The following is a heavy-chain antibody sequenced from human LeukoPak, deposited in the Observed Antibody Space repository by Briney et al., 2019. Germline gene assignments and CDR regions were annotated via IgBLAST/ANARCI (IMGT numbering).Heavy chain of an antibody. J-gene: IGHJ3*02. Sequence: SETLSLTCTVSGGSISSSTYYWGWIRQPPGKGLEWIASIYNSGSISHNLSLKSRVTISLDTSQKQFSLKLSSVTAADTAVYYCARNLTMIPAKGAFDIWGQGIMVTVSS. CDR3: ARNLTMIPAKGAFDI. CDR1: GGSISSSTYY. D-gene: IGHD3-22*01. CDR2: IYNSGSI. V-gene: IGHV4-39*07.